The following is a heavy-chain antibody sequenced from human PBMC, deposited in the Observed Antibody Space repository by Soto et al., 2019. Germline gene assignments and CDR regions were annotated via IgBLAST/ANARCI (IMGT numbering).Heavy chain of an antibody. J-gene: IGHJ3*02. CDR1: GFTFSSYA. V-gene: IGHV3-23*01. CDR2: LSGSGDGT. D-gene: IGHD2-15*01. CDR3: AKVALQAFDI. Sequence: PGGSLRLSCAASGFTFSSYAMTWVRQAPGRGLEWVSALSGSGDGTYYADSVKGRFTISRDNSKNTLYLQMNSLRAEDTAVYYCAKVALQAFDIWGQGTMVTVSS.